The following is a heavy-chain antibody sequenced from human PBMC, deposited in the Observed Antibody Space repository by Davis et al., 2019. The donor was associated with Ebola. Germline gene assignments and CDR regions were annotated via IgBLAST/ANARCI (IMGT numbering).Heavy chain of an antibody. CDR3: ARGPKRSHYMDWFAA. D-gene: IGHD1-26*01. J-gene: IGHJ5*02. V-gene: IGHV4-59*08. CDR1: GGSISSYY. Sequence: MPSETLSLTCTVSGGSISSYYWSWIRQPPGKALALIGYVSDSGSTNYNPSLKSRVTISVDTSKNHFFLKLSSVTAADTAVYYCARGPKRSHYMDWFAAWGQGTLVTVSS. CDR2: VSDSGST.